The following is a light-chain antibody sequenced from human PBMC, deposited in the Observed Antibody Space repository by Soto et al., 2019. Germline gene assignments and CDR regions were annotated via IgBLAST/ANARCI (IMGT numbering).Light chain of an antibody. CDR1: QSVSSSY. J-gene: IGKJ2*01. CDR2: GES. V-gene: IGKV3-20*01. CDR3: QRYGSSLYT. Sequence: EIVLTQSPGPLSLSPGERAPLSCRASQSVSSSYLAWYQHKPGQAPRLLIYGESSRATGIPDRFSGSGSGTHFTLTSSRLEPEDFAVYYCQRYGSSLYTFGQGTNLEIK.